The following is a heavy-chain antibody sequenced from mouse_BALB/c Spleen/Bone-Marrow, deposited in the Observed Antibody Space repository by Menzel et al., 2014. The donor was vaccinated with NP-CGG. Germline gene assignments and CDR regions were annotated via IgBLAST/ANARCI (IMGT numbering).Heavy chain of an antibody. CDR3: TRGDYYGSSSFAY. J-gene: IGHJ3*01. CDR2: IYPSDSYT. V-gene: IGHV1-69*02. Sequence: VQLQQPGAELVRPGASVMLSCKASGYTFTSYWINWVKQRPGQGLQWIGNIYPSDSYTNYNQKFKDKATLTVDKSSSTAYMQLSSPTSEDSAVYYCTRGDYYGSSSFAYWGQGTLVTVST. D-gene: IGHD1-1*01. CDR1: GYTFTSYW.